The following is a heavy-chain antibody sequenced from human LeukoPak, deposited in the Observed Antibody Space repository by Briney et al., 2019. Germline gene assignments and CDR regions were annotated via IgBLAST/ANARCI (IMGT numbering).Heavy chain of an antibody. CDR3: AKVMPPGRIRFYSYSTAV. Sequence: GGCLRLSCAASGFSFSGYGMHWVRQAPGKVLEWVAFIRYVGSNEYYADSVKGRFTIARDKSKNTLSLQTNGLRVEDTAVYYCAKVMPPGRIRFYSYSTAVWGKGTTVTVS. CDR2: IRYVGSNE. J-gene: IGHJ6*03. V-gene: IGHV3-30*02. CDR1: GFSFSGYG. D-gene: IGHD2-15*01.